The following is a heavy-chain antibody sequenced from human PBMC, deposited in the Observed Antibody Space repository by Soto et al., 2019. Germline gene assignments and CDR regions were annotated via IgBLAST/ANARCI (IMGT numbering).Heavy chain of an antibody. CDR3: ARVTSPVDNWFDP. CDR1: GGTFSSYA. V-gene: IGHV1-69*13. D-gene: IGHD2-15*01. Sequence: SVKVSCKASGGTFSSYAISWVRQAPGQGLEWMGGIIPIFGTANYAQKFQGRVTITADESTSTAYMELSSLRSEDTAVYYCARVTSPVDNWFDPWGQGTLVAVSS. CDR2: IIPIFGTA. J-gene: IGHJ5*02.